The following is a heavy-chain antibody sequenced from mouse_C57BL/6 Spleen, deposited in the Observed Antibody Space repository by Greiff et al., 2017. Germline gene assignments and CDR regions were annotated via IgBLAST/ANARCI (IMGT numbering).Heavy chain of an antibody. CDR3: ARSPLSGYAMDD. Sequence: VKLVESGAELARPGASVKMSCKASGYTFTSYTMHWVKQRPGQGLEWIGYINPSSGYTKYNQKFKDKATLTADKSSSTAYMQLSSLTSEDSAVYYCARSPLSGYAMDDWGQGTSVTVSS. CDR1: GYTFTSYT. J-gene: IGHJ4*01. V-gene: IGHV1-4*01. CDR2: INPSSGYT. D-gene: IGHD3-1*01.